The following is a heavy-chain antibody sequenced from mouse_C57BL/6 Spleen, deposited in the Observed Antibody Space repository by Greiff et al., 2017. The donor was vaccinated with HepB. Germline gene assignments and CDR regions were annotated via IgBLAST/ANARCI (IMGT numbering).Heavy chain of an antibody. CDR1: GYTFTSYW. CDR2: INPSNGGT. Sequence: QVQLQQSGPELVKPGASVKLSCKASGYTFTSYWMHWVKQRPGQGLEWIGYINPSNGGTNYNEKFKSKATLTVDKSSSTAYMQLSSLTSEDSAVDYCAASDYGSSYFAYWGQGTPVTVSA. J-gene: IGHJ3*01. D-gene: IGHD1-1*01. V-gene: IGHV1-53*01. CDR3: AASDYGSSYFAY.